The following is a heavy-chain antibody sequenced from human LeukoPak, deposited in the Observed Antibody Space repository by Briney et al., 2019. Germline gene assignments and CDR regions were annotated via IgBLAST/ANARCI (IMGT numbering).Heavy chain of an antibody. CDR1: GGSISSYY. Sequence: SETLSLTCTVSGGSISSYYWSWIRQPPGKGLEWIGYIYYSGSTNYNPSLKSRVTISVDTSKNQFSLKLSSVTAADTAVYYCARAYSSSVGFYYYYYMDVWGKGTTVTVSS. D-gene: IGHD6-13*01. CDR2: IYYSGST. V-gene: IGHV4-59*01. J-gene: IGHJ6*03. CDR3: ARAYSSSVGFYYYYYMDV.